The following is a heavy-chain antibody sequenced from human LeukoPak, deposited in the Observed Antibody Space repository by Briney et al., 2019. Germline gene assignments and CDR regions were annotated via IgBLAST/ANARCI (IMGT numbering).Heavy chain of an antibody. D-gene: IGHD1-14*01. Sequence: ASVKVSCKASGYTFTSYDINWVRQATGQGLEWMGWMNPNSGNTGYAQKFQGRVTMTRNTSISTAYMELSSLRSEDTAVYYCARQETYRTEDWFDPWGQGTLATVSS. J-gene: IGHJ5*02. CDR1: GYTFTSYD. CDR3: ARQETYRTEDWFDP. CDR2: MNPNSGNT. V-gene: IGHV1-8*01.